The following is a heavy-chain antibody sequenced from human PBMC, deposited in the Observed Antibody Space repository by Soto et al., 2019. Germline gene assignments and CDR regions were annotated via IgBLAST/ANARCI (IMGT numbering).Heavy chain of an antibody. D-gene: IGHD3-10*01. J-gene: IGHJ4*02. CDR1: GFTFSDYY. Sequence: QVQLVESGGGLVKPGGSLRLSCAASGFTFSDYYMSWIRQAPGKGLEWVSYISSSSSYTNYADSVKGGFTISRDNAKNSLYLQMNSLSAEDTAGYYCAKEGSYGSGGGWGQGTLVTVSS. CDR3: AKEGSYGSGGG. V-gene: IGHV3-11*05. CDR2: ISSSSSYT.